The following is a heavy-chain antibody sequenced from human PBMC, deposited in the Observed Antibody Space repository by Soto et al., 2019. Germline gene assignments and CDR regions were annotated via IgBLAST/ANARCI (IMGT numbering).Heavy chain of an antibody. CDR2: INHSGST. CDR1: GGSFSGYY. CDR3: ARGKAPYRLYYFDY. V-gene: IGHV4-34*01. Sequence: SETLSLTCAVYGGSFSGYYWSWIRQPPGKGLEWIGEINHSGSTNYNPSLKSRVTISVDTSKNQLSLKLSSVTAADTAVYYCARGKAPYRLYYFDYWGQGTLVTVSS. D-gene: IGHD5-12*01. J-gene: IGHJ4*02.